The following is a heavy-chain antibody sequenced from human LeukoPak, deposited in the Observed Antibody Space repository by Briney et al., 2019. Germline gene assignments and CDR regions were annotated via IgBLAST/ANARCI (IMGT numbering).Heavy chain of an antibody. Sequence: SVKVSCKASGGTFSSYAISWLRQAPGQGLEWMGGIIPIFGTANYAQKFQGRVTITTDESTSTAYMELSSLRSEDTAVYYCARGGGYYSYYYYYMDVWGKGTTVTVSS. V-gene: IGHV1-69*05. CDR1: GGTFSSYA. CDR2: IIPIFGTA. J-gene: IGHJ6*03. D-gene: IGHD1-26*01. CDR3: ARGGGYYSYYYYYMDV.